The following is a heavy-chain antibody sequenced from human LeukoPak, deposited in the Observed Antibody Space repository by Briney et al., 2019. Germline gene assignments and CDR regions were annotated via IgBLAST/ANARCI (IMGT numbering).Heavy chain of an antibody. CDR1: GDSVSSGSHY. V-gene: IGHV4-61*01. J-gene: IGHJ4*02. CDR3: ASSAINGDSYFDY. Sequence: SETLSLTCTVSGDSVSSGSHYWSWIRQPPGKGLEWIGNIYYTGSTNYNPSLKSRVTISVDTSKNQFSLKLSSVTAADTAVYYCASSAINGDSYFDYWGQGTLVTVSS. CDR2: IYYTGST. D-gene: IGHD4-17*01.